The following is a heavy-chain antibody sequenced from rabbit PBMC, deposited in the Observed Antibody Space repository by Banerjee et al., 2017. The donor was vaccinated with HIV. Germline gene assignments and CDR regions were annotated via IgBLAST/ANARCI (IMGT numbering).Heavy chain of an antibody. CDR1: GFSFSSSYW. Sequence: QEQLEESGGDLVKPEGSLTLTCTASGFSFSSSYWISWVRQAPGKGLEWIGCIDTGSSGDTYYASWAKGRFTISKTSSTTMTLQMTSLTAADTATYFCASWTGSDAYWNLWGQGTLVTVS. CDR3: ASWTGSDAYWNL. D-gene: IGHD4-2*01. V-gene: IGHV1S45*01. J-gene: IGHJ4*01. CDR2: IDTGSSGDT.